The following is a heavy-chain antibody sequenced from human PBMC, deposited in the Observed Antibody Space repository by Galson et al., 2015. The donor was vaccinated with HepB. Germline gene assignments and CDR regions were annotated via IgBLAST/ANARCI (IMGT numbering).Heavy chain of an antibody. CDR2: INHSGST. D-gene: IGHD3-10*01. CDR3: ARGLRDGTSAMFYFDS. V-gene: IGHV4-34*01. J-gene: IGHJ4*02. CDR1: AGTFTDYY. Sequence: ETLSLTCAVYAGTFTDYYWTWIRQGPEKGREWIGEINHSGSTNYNPSLTSRVTISVDTSKNQFALTLTSVTAADTAFYYCARGLRDGTSAMFYFDSWGQGTPVTVSS.